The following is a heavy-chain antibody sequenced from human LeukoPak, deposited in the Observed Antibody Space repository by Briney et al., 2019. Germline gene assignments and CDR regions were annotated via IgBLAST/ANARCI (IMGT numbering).Heavy chain of an antibody. Sequence: PSETLSLTCTVSGGSISSSSYYWGWIRQPPGKGLELIGSIYYSGSTYYNPSLKSRVTISVDTSKSQFSLKLSSVTAADTAVYYCASTGGYSYGYAEYYFDYWGQGTLVTVSS. CDR1: GGSISSSSYY. D-gene: IGHD5-18*01. CDR2: IYYSGST. CDR3: ASTGGYSYGYAEYYFDY. V-gene: IGHV4-39*01. J-gene: IGHJ4*02.